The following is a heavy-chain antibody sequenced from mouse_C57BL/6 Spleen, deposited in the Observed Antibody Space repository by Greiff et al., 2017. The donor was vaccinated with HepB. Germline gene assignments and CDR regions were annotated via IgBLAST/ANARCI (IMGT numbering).Heavy chain of an antibody. Sequence: EVQLQQSGPELVKPGASVKISCKASGYTFTDYYMNWVKQSHGKSLEWIGDINPNNGGTSYNQKFKGKATLTVDKSSSTAYMELRSLTSEDSAVYYCAREGGISFFDYWGQGTTLTVSS. V-gene: IGHV1-26*01. J-gene: IGHJ2*01. CDR1: GYTFTDYY. CDR2: INPNNGGT. D-gene: IGHD1-1*01. CDR3: AREGGISFFDY.